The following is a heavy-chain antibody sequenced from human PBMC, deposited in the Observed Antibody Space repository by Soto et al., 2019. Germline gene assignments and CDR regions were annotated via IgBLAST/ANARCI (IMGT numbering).Heavy chain of an antibody. D-gene: IGHD5-12*01. CDR2: ISANNGNT. V-gene: IGHV1-18*01. J-gene: IGHJ3*02. CDR3: ARDRGSGYDSPDAFYI. Sequence: ASVKVSCKASGYTFTSYGISWVRQAPGQGLEWMGWISANNGNTNYAQKLQGRVTMTTDTSTSTAYMELRRLRSDDTAMYYCARDRGSGYDSPDAFYIWGQETMVTVSS. CDR1: GYTFTSYG.